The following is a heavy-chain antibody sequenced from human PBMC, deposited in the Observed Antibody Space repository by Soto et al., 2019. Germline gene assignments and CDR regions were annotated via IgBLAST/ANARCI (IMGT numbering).Heavy chain of an antibody. D-gene: IGHD3-9*01. CDR3: ARDRSVDILNGWGENWFDP. Sequence: PSETLSLTCTVSGGSISSYYWSWIRQPPGKGLEWIGYIYYSGSTNYNPSLKSRVTISVDTSKNQFSLKLSSVTAADTAVYYCARDRSVDILNGWGENWFDPWGQGTLVTVSS. CDR1: GGSISSYY. J-gene: IGHJ5*02. CDR2: IYYSGST. V-gene: IGHV4-59*01.